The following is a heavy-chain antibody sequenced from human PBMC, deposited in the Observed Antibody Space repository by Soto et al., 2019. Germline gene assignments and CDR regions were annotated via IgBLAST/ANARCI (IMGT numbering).Heavy chain of an antibody. CDR2: TYYGWNT. CDR3: ARDREYYDSSGLYFDY. Sequence: SETLSLTCSVSGGSISDYYWSWIRQPPGKGLEWIGYTYYGWNTNYNPSLKSRVAISVDTSKNQFSLKLISVTAADTAVYYCARDREYYDSSGLYFDYWGQGTLVTVSS. J-gene: IGHJ4*02. V-gene: IGHV4-59*01. CDR1: GGSISDYY. D-gene: IGHD3-22*01.